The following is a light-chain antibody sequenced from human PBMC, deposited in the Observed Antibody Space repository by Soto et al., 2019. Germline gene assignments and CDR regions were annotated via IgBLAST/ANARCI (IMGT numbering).Light chain of an antibody. CDR2: GAS. V-gene: IGKV3-20*01. CDR3: QQYDNSPWT. J-gene: IGKJ1*01. CDR1: QSVSSSY. Sequence: EIVLTQSPGTLSLSPGEGATLSCRASQSVSSSYLAWYQQKPGQAPRLLIYGASSTAAGIPDRFSGGGSGTDFTLTITRLEPDDFAVYYCQQYDNSPWTFGQGTQVEIE.